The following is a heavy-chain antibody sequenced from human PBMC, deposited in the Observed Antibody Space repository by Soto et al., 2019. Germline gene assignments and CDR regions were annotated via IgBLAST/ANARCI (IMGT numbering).Heavy chain of an antibody. CDR2: ISGRGSTV. V-gene: IGHV3-11*01. CDR1: GFTFSDYY. J-gene: IGHJ6*02. Sequence: VQLVESGGGLVKPGGSLRLSCEASGFTFSDYYMSWIRQAPGKGLEWISYISGRGSTVNYADSVKGRFTISRDNAKKSLSLQMDRLKGEDTALYYCARGVVGSQHPYSYGMDVWGQGAPVTVSS. CDR3: ARGVVGSQHPYSYGMDV. D-gene: IGHD1-26*01.